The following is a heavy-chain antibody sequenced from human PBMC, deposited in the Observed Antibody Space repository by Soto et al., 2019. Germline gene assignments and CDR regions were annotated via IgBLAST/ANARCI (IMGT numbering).Heavy chain of an antibody. J-gene: IGHJ6*02. CDR2: IYYSGST. V-gene: IGHV4-59*01. D-gene: IGHD5-18*01. CDR3: ARDHVRGYSYCDYYYYGMDV. Sequence: QVQLQESGPGLVKPSETLSLTCTVSGGSISSYYWSWIRQPPGKGLEWIGYIYYSGSTNYNPSLKSRVTISVDTSKNQFSLKLSSVTAADTAVYYCARDHVRGYSYCDYYYYGMDVWGQGTTVTVSS. CDR1: GGSISSYY.